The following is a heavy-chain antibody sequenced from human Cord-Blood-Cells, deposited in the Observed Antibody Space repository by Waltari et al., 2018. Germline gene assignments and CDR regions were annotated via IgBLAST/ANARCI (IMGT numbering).Heavy chain of an antibody. CDR1: GGTLRSYA. V-gene: IGHV1-69*01. CDR2: IIPIFGTA. J-gene: IGHJ3*02. D-gene: IGHD7-27*01. CDR3: ARDRGAGDLGDAFDI. Sequence: QVQLVQSGAEVKQPGSSVKVSCKAYGGTLRSYAISSLRQAPGQGLEWMGGIIPIFGTANYAQKFQGRVTITADESTSTAYMELSSLRSEDTAVYYCARDRGAGDLGDAFDIWGQGTMVTVSS.